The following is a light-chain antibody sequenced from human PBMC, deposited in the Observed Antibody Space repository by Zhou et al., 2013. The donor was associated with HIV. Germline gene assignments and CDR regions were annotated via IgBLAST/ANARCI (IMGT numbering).Light chain of an antibody. CDR2: DAS. V-gene: IGKV3-20*01. CDR3: QQYGISPYT. J-gene: IGKJ2*01. Sequence: EIVLTQSPGTLSLSPGARATLSCRASQYVAGSYLAWYQQKPGQAPRLLIYDASSRATGIPDRFSGSGSGTDFTLTISRLEPEDFAVYYCQQYGISPYTFGQGTKLEIK. CDR1: QYVAGSY.